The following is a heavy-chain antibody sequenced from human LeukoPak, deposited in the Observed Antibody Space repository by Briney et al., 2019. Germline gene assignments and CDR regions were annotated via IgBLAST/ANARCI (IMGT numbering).Heavy chain of an antibody. Sequence: SETLSLTCTVSGGSINNYYWSWIRQPAGKGLEWIGRIYTRGSTNYNPSLKSRVTTSVDTSKNQFSLKLSSVTAADTAVYYCARGRYCSADICSGGDAFDIWGQGTMVSVSS. J-gene: IGHJ3*02. CDR3: ARGRYCSADICSGGDAFDI. D-gene: IGHD2-15*01. CDR2: IYTRGST. CDR1: GGSINNYY. V-gene: IGHV4-4*07.